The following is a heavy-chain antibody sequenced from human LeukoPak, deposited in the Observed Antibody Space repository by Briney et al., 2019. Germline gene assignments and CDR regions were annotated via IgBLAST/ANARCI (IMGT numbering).Heavy chain of an antibody. D-gene: IGHD6-19*01. J-gene: IGHJ4*02. CDR1: GFTFSSYS. Sequence: GGSLRLSRAASGFTFSSYSMNWVRQAPGKGLEWVSYISGGSSTIYHAGSVKGRFTISRDDAKNTLDLQMNSLRAEDTAVYYCARGYSSGLHFDYWGQGTLVTVSS. CDR2: ISGGSSTI. CDR3: ARGYSSGLHFDY. V-gene: IGHV3-48*01.